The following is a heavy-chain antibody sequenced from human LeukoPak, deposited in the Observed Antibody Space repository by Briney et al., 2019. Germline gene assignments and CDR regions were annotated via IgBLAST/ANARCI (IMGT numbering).Heavy chain of an antibody. CDR3: ARDYRGRGSRYFDY. J-gene: IGHJ4*02. V-gene: IGHV1-69*05. Sequence: SVKVSCKASGGTFSSYAISWVRQAPGQGLEWMGRIIPIFGTPNYAQKFQGRVTITTDESTSTAYMELSSLRSEDTAVYYCARDYRGRGSRYFDYWGQGTLVTVSS. CDR2: IIPIFGTP. CDR1: GGTFSSYA. D-gene: IGHD3-16*01.